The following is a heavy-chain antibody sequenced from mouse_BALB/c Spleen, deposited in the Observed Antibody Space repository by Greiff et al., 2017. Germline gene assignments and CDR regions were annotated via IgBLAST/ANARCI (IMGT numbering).Heavy chain of an antibody. CDR2: IDPENGDT. V-gene: IGHV14-4*02. Sequence: DVQLQESGAELVRSGASVKLSCTASGFNIKDYYMHWVKQRPEQGLEWIGWIDPENGDTEYAPKFQGKATMTADTSSNTAYLQLSSLTSEDTAVYYCNANGNWGQGTSVTVSS. CDR1: GFNIKDYY. J-gene: IGHJ4*01. CDR3: NANGN.